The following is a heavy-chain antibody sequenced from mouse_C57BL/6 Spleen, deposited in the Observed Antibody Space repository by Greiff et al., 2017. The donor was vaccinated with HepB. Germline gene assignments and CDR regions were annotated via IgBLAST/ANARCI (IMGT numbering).Heavy chain of an antibody. V-gene: IGHV14-4*01. Sequence: EVKLVESGAELVRPGASVKLSCTASGFNIKDDYMHWVKQRPEQGLEWIGWIYPENGDTEYASKFQGKATITADTSSNTAYLQLSSLKSEDTAVYYCTTQTAQATIFDYWGQGTTLTVSS. J-gene: IGHJ2*01. CDR3: TTQTAQATIFDY. D-gene: IGHD3-2*02. CDR2: IYPENGDT. CDR1: GFNIKDDY.